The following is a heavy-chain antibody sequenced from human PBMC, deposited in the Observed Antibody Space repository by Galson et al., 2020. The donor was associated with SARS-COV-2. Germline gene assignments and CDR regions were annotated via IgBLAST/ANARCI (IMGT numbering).Heavy chain of an antibody. J-gene: IGHJ4*02. CDR1: GDSIRSGNFY. D-gene: IGHD3-3*01. CDR3: ARVDFWSGFYSYDY. CDR2: INYSGST. V-gene: IGHV4-39*01. Sequence: TLSLTCTVSGDSIRSGNFYWAWLRQSPGKGLQWMGSINYSGSTYNNPSLKSRVTMSVDTSMSQFSLKLTSVTTADTAVYYCARVDFWSGFYSYDYWGQGTLVTVSS.